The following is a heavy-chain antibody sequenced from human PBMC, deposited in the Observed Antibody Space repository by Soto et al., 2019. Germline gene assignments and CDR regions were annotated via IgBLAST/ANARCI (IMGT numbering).Heavy chain of an antibody. Sequence: APGKGLEWVSYISSSSSYTNYADSVKGRFTISRDNAKNSLYLQMNSLRAEDTAVYYCARERRGSGSYYNYYDYGMDVW. CDR2: ISSSSSYT. J-gene: IGHJ6*01. V-gene: IGHV3-11*05. CDR3: ARERRGSGSYYNYYDYGMDV. D-gene: IGHD3-10*01.